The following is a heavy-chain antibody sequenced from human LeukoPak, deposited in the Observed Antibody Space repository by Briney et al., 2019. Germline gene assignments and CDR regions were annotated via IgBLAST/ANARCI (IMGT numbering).Heavy chain of an antibody. D-gene: IGHD1-26*01. CDR2: INPNSGGT. V-gene: IGHV1-2*02. CDR3: ARDVGATIRYFDY. CDR1: GYAFTGYY. J-gene: IGHJ4*02. Sequence: GASVKVSCKASGYAFTGYYMHWVRQAPGQGLEWMGWINPNSGGTNYAQKFQGRVTMTRDTSISTAYMELSRLRSDDTAVYYCARDVGATIRYFDYWGQGTLVTVSS.